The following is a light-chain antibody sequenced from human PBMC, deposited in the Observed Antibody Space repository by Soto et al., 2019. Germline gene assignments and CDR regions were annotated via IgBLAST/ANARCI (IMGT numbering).Light chain of an antibody. CDR3: ETWDNNTHTV. CDR1: SGHSSYI. J-gene: IGLJ3*02. V-gene: IGLV4-60*02. CDR2: LEGSGSY. Sequence: QLVLTQSSSASASLGSSVKLTCTLSSGHSSYIIAWHQQQPGKAPRYLMKLEGSGSYNKGSGVPDRFSGSSSGADRYLTISNLQFEDEADYYCETWDNNTHTVFGGRTELTVL.